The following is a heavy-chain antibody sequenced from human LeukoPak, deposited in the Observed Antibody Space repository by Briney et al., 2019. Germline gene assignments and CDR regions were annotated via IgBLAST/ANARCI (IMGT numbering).Heavy chain of an antibody. V-gene: IGHV4-59*01. CDR1: GGSISSYY. J-gene: IGHJ6*02. CDR3: ARVRTPYGYHGMDV. D-gene: IGHD3-10*01. Sequence: PSETLSLTCTVSGGSISSYYWSWIRQPPGKGLEWIGYIYYSGSTNYNPSLKSRVTISVDTSKNQFSLKLSSVTAADTAVYYCARVRTPYGYHGMDVWGQGTTVTVSS. CDR2: IYYSGST.